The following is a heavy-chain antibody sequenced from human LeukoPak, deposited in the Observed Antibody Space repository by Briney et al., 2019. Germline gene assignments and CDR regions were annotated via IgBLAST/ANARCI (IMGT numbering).Heavy chain of an antibody. D-gene: IGHD1-26*01. CDR3: ARVRWDSGTYHIDY. CDR1: GYSITSGYY. Sequence: SETLSLTCIVSGYSITSGYYWGWIRQPPGKGLEWIGSIYHSGDTYYNPSLKSRVTISVDTSKNQFSLKLDSVTAADTAVYYCARVRWDSGTYHIDYWGQGTLVTVSS. V-gene: IGHV4-38-2*02. CDR2: IYHSGDT. J-gene: IGHJ4*02.